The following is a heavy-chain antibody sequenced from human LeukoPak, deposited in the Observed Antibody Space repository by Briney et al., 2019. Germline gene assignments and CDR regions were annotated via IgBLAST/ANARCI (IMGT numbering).Heavy chain of an antibody. J-gene: IGHJ6*04. Sequence: GASVKVSCKASGGTFSSYAISWVRQAPGQGLEWMGGIIPIFGTANYAQKFQGRVTITEDKSTSTAYMELSSLRSEDTAVYYCARGVVVAADGGMDVWGKGTTVTVSS. CDR1: GGTFSSYA. V-gene: IGHV1-69*06. D-gene: IGHD2-15*01. CDR2: IIPIFGTA. CDR3: ARGVVVAADGGMDV.